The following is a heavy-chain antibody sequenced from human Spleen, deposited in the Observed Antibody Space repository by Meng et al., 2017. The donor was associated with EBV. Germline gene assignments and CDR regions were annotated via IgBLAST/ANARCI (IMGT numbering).Heavy chain of an antibody. J-gene: IGHJ4*02. CDR2: FDPEDGEP. V-gene: IGHV1-24*01. CDR1: GNTLTEDS. CDR3: AKGGLWSGYFQY. Sequence: QVHLVQSGAEGKRPGASVKVSCKVSGNTLTEDSVHWVRQAPGKGLEWMGGFDPEDGEPIYAPKFQGRLTMTRDISTDTAYMDLSALISEDTAMYYCAKGGLWSGYFQYWGQGSLVTVSS. D-gene: IGHD3-3*01.